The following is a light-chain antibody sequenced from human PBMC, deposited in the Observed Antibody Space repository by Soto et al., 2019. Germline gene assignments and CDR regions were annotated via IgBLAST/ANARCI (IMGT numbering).Light chain of an antibody. CDR3: QQSYSTPLT. CDR2: AAS. V-gene: IGKV1-17*01. Sequence: DIQMTQSASSLSASVGDRVTITCRASQGIRNDLGWYQQKPGKAPKRLIYAASSLQSGVPSRFRGSGSGTESTLTISSLQPDDFAPYYCQQSYSTPLTFGGGTKVDIK. J-gene: IGKJ4*01. CDR1: QGIRND.